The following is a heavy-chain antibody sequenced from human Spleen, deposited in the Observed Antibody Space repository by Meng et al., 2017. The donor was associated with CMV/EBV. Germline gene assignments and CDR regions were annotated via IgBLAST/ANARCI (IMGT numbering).Heavy chain of an antibody. D-gene: IGHD3-3*01. J-gene: IGHJ3*02. Sequence: GSLRLSCAVYGGSFSGYYWSWIRQPPGKGLEWIGEINHSGSTNYNPSLKSRVTISVDTSKNQFSLKLSSVTAADTAVYYCARHPSPFITIFGLTGDDGFDIWGHGTMVTVSS. CDR2: INHSGST. V-gene: IGHV4-34*01. CDR3: ARHPSPFITIFGLTGDDGFDI. CDR1: GGSFSGYY.